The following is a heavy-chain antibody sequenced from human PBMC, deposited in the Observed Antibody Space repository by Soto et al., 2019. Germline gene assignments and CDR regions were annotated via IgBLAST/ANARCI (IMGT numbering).Heavy chain of an antibody. J-gene: IGHJ6*02. V-gene: IGHV3-30-3*01. CDR3: AKDGGGYTDGYVMLDKYYYGMDV. CDR2: ISYDGTNK. D-gene: IGHD5-18*01. CDR1: GFTFSTYA. Sequence: QVQLVESGGGVVQPGRSLRLSCAASGFTFSTYAMHWVRQAPGKGLEWVAVISYDGTNKYYADSVRGRFTISRDNYRHTLFVKMNSLREEDTAVYYCAKDGGGYTDGYVMLDKYYYGMDVWGQGTTVTVSS.